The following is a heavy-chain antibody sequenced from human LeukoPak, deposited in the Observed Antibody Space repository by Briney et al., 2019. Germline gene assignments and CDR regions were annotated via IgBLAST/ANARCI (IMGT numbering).Heavy chain of an antibody. CDR2: ISSSSTI. CDR1: GFTFSSYS. V-gene: IGHV3-48*01. D-gene: IGHD3-22*01. Sequence: AGGSLRLSCAASGFTFSSYSMNWVRQAPGKGLEWVSYISSSSTIYYADSVKGRFTISRDNAKNSLYLQMNSLRAEDTAVYYCARDPAYYYDRSGYYDGDYWGQGTLVTVSS. CDR3: ARDPAYYYDRSGYYDGDY. J-gene: IGHJ4*02.